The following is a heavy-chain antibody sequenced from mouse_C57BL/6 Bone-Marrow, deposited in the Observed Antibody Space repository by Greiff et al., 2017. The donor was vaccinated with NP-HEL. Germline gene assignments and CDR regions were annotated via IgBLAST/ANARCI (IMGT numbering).Heavy chain of an antibody. CDR3: ARSASITTVVFDY. D-gene: IGHD1-1*01. V-gene: IGHV1-61*01. CDR1: GYTFTSYW. CDR2: IYPSDSET. Sequence: QVQLQQPGAELVRPGSSVKLSCKASGYTFTSYWMDWVKQRPGQGLEWIGNIYPSDSETHYNQKFKDKATLTVDKSSSTAYMQLSSLTSEDSAVYYCARSASITTVVFDYWGQGTTLTVSS. J-gene: IGHJ2*01.